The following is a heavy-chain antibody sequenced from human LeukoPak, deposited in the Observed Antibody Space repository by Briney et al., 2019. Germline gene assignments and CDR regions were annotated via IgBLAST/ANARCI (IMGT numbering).Heavy chain of an antibody. J-gene: IGHJ5*02. CDR1: GFTVSSNY. V-gene: IGHV3-53*01. D-gene: IGHD2-15*01. CDR2: IYSGGST. CDR3: ARGLDIVVVVAATRASNWFDP. Sequence: GGSLRLSCAASGFTVSSNYMSWVRQAPGKGLEWVSVIYSGGSTYYADSVKGRFTISRDNSKNTLYLQMNSLRAEDTAVYYCARGLDIVVVVAATRASNWFDPWGQGTLVTVSS.